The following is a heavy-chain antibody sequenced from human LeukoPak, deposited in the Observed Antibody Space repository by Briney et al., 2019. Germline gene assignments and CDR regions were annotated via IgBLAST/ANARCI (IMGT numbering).Heavy chain of an antibody. CDR3: ARESVAYCGGDCYAFDI. CDR2: IIPIFGTA. CDR1: GGTFSSYA. D-gene: IGHD2-21*02. Sequence: GSSVKVSCKASGGTFSSYAISWVRQAPGQGLEWMGGIIPIFGTANYAQKFQGRVTITTDESMSTAYMELSSLRSEDTAVYYCARESVAYCGGDCYAFDIWGQGTMVTVSS. J-gene: IGHJ3*02. V-gene: IGHV1-69*05.